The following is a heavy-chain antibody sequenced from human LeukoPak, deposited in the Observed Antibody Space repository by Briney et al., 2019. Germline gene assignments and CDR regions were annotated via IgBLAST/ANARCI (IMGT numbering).Heavy chain of an antibody. CDR2: ISYDGSNK. CDR1: GFTFSNFG. Sequence: PGGTLRLSCAASGFTFSNFGMSWVRQAPGKGLEWVAVISYDGSNKYYADSVKGRFTISRDNSKNTLYLQMNSLRAEDTAVYYCARDKGSGYVYWGQGTLVTVSS. D-gene: IGHD5-12*01. CDR3: ARDKGSGYVY. J-gene: IGHJ4*02. V-gene: IGHV3-30*03.